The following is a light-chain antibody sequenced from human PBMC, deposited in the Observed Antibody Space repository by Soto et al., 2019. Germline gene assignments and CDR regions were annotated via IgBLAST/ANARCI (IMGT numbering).Light chain of an antibody. CDR1: QSIRIW. V-gene: IGKV1-5*03. Sequence: DIHMTQSPSTLSASVGDRGTITCRASQSIRIWLAWYQQKPAKAPNLLIYKTSSLETGVPSRFSGSGSGTEFTLTISSLQPDDFATYYCQHWNDYSWTFGQGTKVEVK. CDR2: KTS. CDR3: QHWNDYSWT. J-gene: IGKJ1*01.